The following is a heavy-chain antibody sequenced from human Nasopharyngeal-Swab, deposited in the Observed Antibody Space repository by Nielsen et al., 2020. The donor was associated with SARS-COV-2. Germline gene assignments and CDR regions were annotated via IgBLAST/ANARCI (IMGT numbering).Heavy chain of an antibody. J-gene: IGHJ3*02. D-gene: IGHD4-17*01. CDR2: IYYSGSN. V-gene: IGHV4-39*01. CDR3: ARLRGDYAADAFDI. Sequence: WIRQPPGKGLEWIGSIYYSGSNYYNPSLKRRVTISVDTSKNQFSLKLSSVTAADTAVYYRARLRGDYAADAFDIWGQGTMVTVSS.